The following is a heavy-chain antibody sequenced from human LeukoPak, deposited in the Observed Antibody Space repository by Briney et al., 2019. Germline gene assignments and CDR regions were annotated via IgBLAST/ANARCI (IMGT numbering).Heavy chain of an antibody. CDR1: GFTFSSYA. D-gene: IGHD2-15*01. V-gene: IGHV3-30*14. Sequence: PGGSLRLSCAASGFTFSSYAVHWVRQAPGKGLEWVAVISYDGIYTYYADSVKGRFTISRDNSKNTLYLQMNSLRAEDTAVYYCASDSYSPEYFQHWGQGTLVTVSS. J-gene: IGHJ1*01. CDR2: ISYDGIYT. CDR3: ASDSYSPEYFQH.